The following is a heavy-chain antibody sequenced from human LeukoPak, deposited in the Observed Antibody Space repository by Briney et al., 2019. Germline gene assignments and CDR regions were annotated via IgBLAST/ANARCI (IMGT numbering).Heavy chain of an antibody. Sequence: PGRSLRLSCAASGFTFSSYAMHWVRQAPGKGLEWVAVISYDGSNKYYADSVRGRFTISRDNSKNTLYLQMNSLRAEDTAVYYRARDRGILTGTFDYWGQGTLVTVSS. J-gene: IGHJ4*02. D-gene: IGHD3-9*01. V-gene: IGHV3-30*04. CDR2: ISYDGSNK. CDR1: GFTFSSYA. CDR3: ARDRGILTGTFDY.